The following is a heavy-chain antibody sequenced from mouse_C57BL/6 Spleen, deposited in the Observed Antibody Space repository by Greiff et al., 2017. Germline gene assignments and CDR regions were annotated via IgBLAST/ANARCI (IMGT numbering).Heavy chain of an antibody. D-gene: IGHD1-1*01. CDR1: GYTFTSYW. CDR2: IDPSDSYT. Sequence: QVQLQQPGAELVMPGASVKLSCKASGYTFTSYWMHWVKQRPGQGLEWIGEIDPSDSYTNYNQKFKGKSTLTVDNSSSTAYMQLSSLTSEDSADYYCAKIPKFIEDWSFDYWGPGTSVTVSS. CDR3: AKIPKFIEDWSFDY. V-gene: IGHV1-69*01. J-gene: IGHJ1*01.